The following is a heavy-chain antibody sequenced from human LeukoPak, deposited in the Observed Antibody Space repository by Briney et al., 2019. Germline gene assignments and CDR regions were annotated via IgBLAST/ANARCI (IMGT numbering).Heavy chain of an antibody. CDR3: ARDSSSSGPPGY. Sequence: GGSLRLSCAASGFTFSSYAMHWVRQAPGKGLEWVAVISYDGSNKYYADSVKGRFTISRDNSKNTLYLQMNSLRAEDTAVYYCARDSSSSGPPGYWGQGTLVTVSS. V-gene: IGHV3-30-3*01. D-gene: IGHD6-6*01. CDR1: GFTFSSYA. CDR2: ISYDGSNK. J-gene: IGHJ4*02.